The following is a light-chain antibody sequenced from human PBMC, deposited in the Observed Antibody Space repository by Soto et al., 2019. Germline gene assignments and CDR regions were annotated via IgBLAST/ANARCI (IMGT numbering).Light chain of an antibody. CDR2: DAS. CDR3: QQYGSSGT. CDR1: QTVRNNY. V-gene: IGKV3-20*01. J-gene: IGKJ1*01. Sequence: FVLTQSPGTLSLSPGEGATLSCRASQTVRNNYLAWYQQKPGQAPRLLIYDASSRATGIPDRFSGGGSGTDFTLTISRLEPEDFAVYYCQQYGSSGTFGQGTKVDIK.